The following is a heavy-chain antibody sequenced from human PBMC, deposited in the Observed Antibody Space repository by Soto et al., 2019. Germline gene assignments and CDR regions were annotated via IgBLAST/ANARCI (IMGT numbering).Heavy chain of an antibody. V-gene: IGHV3-30*03. J-gene: IGHJ6*02. Sequence: PGGSLRLSCAASGFTFSSYGMHWVRQAPGKGLEWVAIISYDGSNTYYADSVKGRFTISRDNSKNTLYLQMNSLRAEDTAVYYCARGYHYYYGMDVWGQGTTVTVSS. CDR1: GFTFSSYG. CDR2: ISYDGSNT. CDR3: ARGYHYYYGMDV.